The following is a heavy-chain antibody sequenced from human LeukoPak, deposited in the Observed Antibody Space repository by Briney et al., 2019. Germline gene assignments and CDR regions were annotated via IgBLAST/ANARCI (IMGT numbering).Heavy chain of an antibody. D-gene: IGHD6-13*01. V-gene: IGHV3-7*01. Sequence: GGSLRLSCAASGFTFTSYWMSWVRQAPGKGLEWVANIKEDGGEKYYVDSVKGRFTISRDNAKNSLYLQMNSLRAEDTAVYYCARVLGYSSSWYIGPMDYYGMDVWGQGTTVTVSS. CDR2: IKEDGGEK. J-gene: IGHJ6*02. CDR1: GFTFTSYW. CDR3: ARVLGYSSSWYIGPMDYYGMDV.